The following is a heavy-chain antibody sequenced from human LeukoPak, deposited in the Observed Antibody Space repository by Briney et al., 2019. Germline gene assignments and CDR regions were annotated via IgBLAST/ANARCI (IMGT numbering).Heavy chain of an antibody. D-gene: IGHD5-18*01. Sequence: GGSLRLSCAASGFTFSSYAMSWVSQAPGKGLEWVSAISGSGGSTYYADSVKGRFTISRDNSKNTLYLQMNSLRAEDTAVYYCAKDLLKVDTAMDHWGQGTLVTVSS. CDR3: AKDLLKVDTAMDH. CDR2: ISGSGGST. CDR1: GFTFSSYA. J-gene: IGHJ4*02. V-gene: IGHV3-23*01.